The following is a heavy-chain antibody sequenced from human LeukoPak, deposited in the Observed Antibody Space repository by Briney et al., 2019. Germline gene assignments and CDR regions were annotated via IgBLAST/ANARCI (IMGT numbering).Heavy chain of an antibody. Sequence: ASVKVSCKASGYTFTGYYMHWVRQAPGQGLEWMGWINPNSGGTNYAQKFQGRVTMTRDTSISTAYMELSRLRSDDTAVYYCARELVPNFMLPRSQNWFDPWGQGTLVTVSS. CDR2: INPNSGGT. CDR3: ARELVPNFMLPRSQNWFDP. J-gene: IGHJ5*02. CDR1: GYTFTGYY. D-gene: IGHD2-8*01. V-gene: IGHV1-2*02.